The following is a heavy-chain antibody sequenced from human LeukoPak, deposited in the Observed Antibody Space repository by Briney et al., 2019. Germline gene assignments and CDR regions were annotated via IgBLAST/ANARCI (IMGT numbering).Heavy chain of an antibody. Sequence: GASVKVSCKASGYTFTSYDINWVRQATGQGLEWMGWMNPNSGNTGYAQKFQGRVTMTRNTSISTAYMELSSLRSEDTAVYYCARVLGTVTTYDYWGQGTLVTVSS. V-gene: IGHV1-8*01. CDR2: MNPNSGNT. CDR3: ARVLGTVTTYDY. J-gene: IGHJ4*02. CDR1: GYTFTSYD. D-gene: IGHD4-17*01.